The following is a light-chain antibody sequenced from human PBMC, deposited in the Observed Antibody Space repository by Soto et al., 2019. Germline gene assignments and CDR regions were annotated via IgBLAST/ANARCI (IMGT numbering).Light chain of an antibody. V-gene: IGKV3-11*01. CDR1: HSVDIY. Sequence: EVVLTQSPDTLSLSPGERATLSCRTSHSVDIYLAWYQQKPGQAPRLLIYDSYNRVTGSPTRFSGSGSGTVFTRSISSLAPEDSAVYYCQQRRYWPPLTFGGGTKVEIK. CDR3: QQRRYWPPLT. CDR2: DSY. J-gene: IGKJ4*01.